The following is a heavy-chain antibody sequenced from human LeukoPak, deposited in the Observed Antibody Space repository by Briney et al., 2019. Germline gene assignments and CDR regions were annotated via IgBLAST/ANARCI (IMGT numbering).Heavy chain of an antibody. CDR1: QFTFRSVD. CDR3: ARAFDY. Sequence: GGSLRLSCAASQFTFRSVDMNWGRQAPGRGLEWVAHISTGSSTKYYADSVKGRFTISRDDAKNSVYLKMNSLRADDTAVYYCARAFDYWGQGTLVTVAS. V-gene: IGHV3-48*01. J-gene: IGHJ4*02. CDR2: ISTGSSTK.